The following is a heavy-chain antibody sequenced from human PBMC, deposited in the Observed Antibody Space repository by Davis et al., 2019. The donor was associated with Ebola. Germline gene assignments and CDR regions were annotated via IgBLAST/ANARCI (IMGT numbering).Heavy chain of an antibody. CDR2: IYYSGST. CDR3: ATLWFGELLGMDV. J-gene: IGHJ6*04. V-gene: IGHV4-59*08. CDR1: GGSISGTYY. D-gene: IGHD3-10*01. Sequence: SETLSLTCTVSGGSISGTYYWSWIRQPPGKGLAWLGYIYYSGSTNYNPSLKSRGTISVDTSKNQFSLKLSSVTAADPAVYYCATLWFGELLGMDVWGKGTTVTVSS.